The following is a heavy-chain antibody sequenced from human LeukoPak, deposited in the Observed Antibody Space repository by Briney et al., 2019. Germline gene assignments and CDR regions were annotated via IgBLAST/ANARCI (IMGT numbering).Heavy chain of an antibody. J-gene: IGHJ4*02. CDR2: ISPGGGTT. CDR3: ARDILPQGYYDSCGYGY. Sequence: GGSLRLSCAVSGFAFGSEAMSWVRQSPARGLEWVASISPGGGTTYYADYVKGRFTISRDNAKNSLYLQMNSLRAEDTAVYYCARDILPQGYYDSCGYGYWGQGTLVTVSS. V-gene: IGHV3-23*01. CDR1: GFAFGSEA. D-gene: IGHD3-22*01.